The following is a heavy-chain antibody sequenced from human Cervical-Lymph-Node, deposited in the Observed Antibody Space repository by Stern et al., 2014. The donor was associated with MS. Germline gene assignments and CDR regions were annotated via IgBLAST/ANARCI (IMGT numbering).Heavy chain of an antibody. CDR2: ITNVGST. CDR1: GFTVSRDY. D-gene: IGHD1-1*01. J-gene: IGHJ4*02. V-gene: IGHV3-53*01. CDR3: ARDTSSPERSDW. Sequence: EVQLEESGGGVIQPGGSLRLSCTSSGFTVSRDYMTWVRQAPGTGLGWVSLITNVGSTFYTDSVKGRFTISRDDSKNTVYLHMTSLRAEDTAMYYCARDTSSPERSDWWGQGTLVTVSS.